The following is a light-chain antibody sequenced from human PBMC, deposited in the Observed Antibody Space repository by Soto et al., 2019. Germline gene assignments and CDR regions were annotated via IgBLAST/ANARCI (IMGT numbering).Light chain of an antibody. CDR2: AAS. J-gene: IGKJ5*01. CDR3: QQAKSFPVS. CDR1: QDIGSW. V-gene: IGKV1D-12*01. Sequence: DIQMTQSPSSVSASVGDRVTIXXRASQDIGSWFAWYQQKPGKVPKIXIYAASILQSGVPSRFSGSGSGTDFTLTINNLQPEDFATYYCQQAKSFPVSFGQGTRLEIK.